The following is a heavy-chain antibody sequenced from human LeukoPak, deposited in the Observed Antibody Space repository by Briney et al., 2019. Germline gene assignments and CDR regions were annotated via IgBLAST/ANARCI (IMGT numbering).Heavy chain of an antibody. CDR2: LTGGGDST. V-gene: IGHV3-23*01. CDR1: GFTFSDYV. Sequence: GGSLRLSCAASGFTFSDYVMSWVRQAPGKGLEWVSALTGGGDSTYYADSVRGRFTISRDNSKKTLYLEMNSLRADDMAVYYCAKGSRSARPYYFDYWGQGTLVIVSS. CDR3: AKGSRSARPYYFDY. D-gene: IGHD6-6*01. J-gene: IGHJ4*02.